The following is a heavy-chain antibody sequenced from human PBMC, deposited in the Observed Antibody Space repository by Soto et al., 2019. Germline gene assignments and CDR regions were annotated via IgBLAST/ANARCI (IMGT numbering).Heavy chain of an antibody. D-gene: IGHD6-19*01. CDR3: ARADTGGAVAGDWFAP. J-gene: IGHJ5*02. Sequence: QVQLVQSGAEVKKPGSSVKFSCKASGGTFSSYAIIWVRQAPGQGLEWMGGIIPIFGTANYAQQFQGRVTINADKSTSTAYMELSSLRSEDTAVYYCARADTGGAVAGDWFAPWGQGTLVTVSS. CDR2: IIPIFGTA. CDR1: GGTFSSYA. V-gene: IGHV1-69*06.